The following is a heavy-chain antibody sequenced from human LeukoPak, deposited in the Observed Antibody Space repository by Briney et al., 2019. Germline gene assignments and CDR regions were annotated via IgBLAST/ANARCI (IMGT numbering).Heavy chain of an antibody. CDR3: AKVQYDSSGYYSGGEDY. J-gene: IGHJ4*02. CDR1: GFTFSIYG. V-gene: IGHV3-23*01. D-gene: IGHD3-22*01. Sequence: GGSLRLSCAASGFTFSIYGMAWVRQAPGKGLEWVSAISGSGGSTYYADSVKGRFTISRDNSKNTLYLQMNSLRAEDTAVYYCAKVQYDSSGYYSGGEDYWGQGTLVTVSS. CDR2: ISGSGGST.